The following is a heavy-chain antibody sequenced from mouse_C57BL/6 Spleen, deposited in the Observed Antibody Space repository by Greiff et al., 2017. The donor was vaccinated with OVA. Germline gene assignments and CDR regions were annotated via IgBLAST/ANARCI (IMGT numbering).Heavy chain of an antibody. CDR1: GFTFSDYG. V-gene: IGHV5-17*01. D-gene: IGHD2-2*01. Sequence: EVQLMESGGGLVKPGGSLKLSCAASGFTFSDYGMHWVRQAPEKGLEWVAYISSGSSTIYYADTVKGRFTISRDNAKKTLFLQMTSLRSEDTAMYYCARPPYGYDRDWYFDVWGTGTTVTVSS. CDR2: ISSGSSTI. CDR3: ARPPYGYDRDWYFDV. J-gene: IGHJ1*03.